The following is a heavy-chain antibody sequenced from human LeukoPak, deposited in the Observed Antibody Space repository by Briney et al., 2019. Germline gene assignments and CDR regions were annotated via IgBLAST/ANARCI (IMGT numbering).Heavy chain of an antibody. CDR2: ISYDGSKT. CDR3: ARDVLPFGESPGAFDL. CDR1: GFTFSGYA. J-gene: IGHJ3*01. V-gene: IGHV3-30*04. D-gene: IGHD3-10*01. Sequence: GRSLRLSCAASGFTFSGYAMHWFRQAPGKGLEWVTVISYDGSKTYYADSVKGRFTFSRDNSKNTLYLQMDSLRTEDTAIYYCARDVLPFGESPGAFDLWGQGTLVSVSS.